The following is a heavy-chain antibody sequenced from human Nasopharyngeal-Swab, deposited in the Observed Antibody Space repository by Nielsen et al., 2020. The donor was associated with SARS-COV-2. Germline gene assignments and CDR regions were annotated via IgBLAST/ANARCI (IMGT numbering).Heavy chain of an antibody. CDR3: ARVPYSGSRGVGY. CDR1: GFTFSSYW. J-gene: IGHJ4*02. V-gene: IGHV3-74*01. Sequence: GESLKISCAASGFTFSSYWMHWVRQAPGKGLEWVSRINSDGSSTSYADSVKGRFTISRDNAKNTLYLQMNSLRAEDTAVYYCARVPYSGSRGVGYWGQGTLVTVSS. CDR2: INSDGSST. D-gene: IGHD1-26*01.